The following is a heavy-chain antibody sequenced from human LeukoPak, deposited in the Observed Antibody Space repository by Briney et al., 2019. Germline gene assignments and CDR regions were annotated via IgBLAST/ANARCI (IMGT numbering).Heavy chain of an antibody. Sequence: ASVKVSCNASGYTFTSYGNSWVRQAPGQGLEWMGWISAYNGSTNYAQKLQGRVTMTTDTSTSTAYMELGSLRSDDTAVYYCARVRASGYDDYWGQGTLVTVS. J-gene: IGHJ4*02. CDR3: ARVRASGYDDY. D-gene: IGHD5-12*01. V-gene: IGHV1-18*01. CDR2: ISAYNGST. CDR1: GYTFTSYG.